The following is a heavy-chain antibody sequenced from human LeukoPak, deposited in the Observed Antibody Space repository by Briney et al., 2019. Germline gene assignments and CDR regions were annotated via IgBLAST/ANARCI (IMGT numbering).Heavy chain of an antibody. CDR3: ARTYHGYGMDV. Sequence: GGSLRLSCAASGFTFSNYWMHWVRQAPGKGLVWVSLINSDGSSTNYADSVQGRLTISRDNTKKTLYLQMNSLRAEDTAVYYCARTYHGYGMDVWGQGTTVTVSS. V-gene: IGHV3-74*01. J-gene: IGHJ6*02. CDR1: GFTFSNYW. CDR2: INSDGSST. D-gene: IGHD2-2*01.